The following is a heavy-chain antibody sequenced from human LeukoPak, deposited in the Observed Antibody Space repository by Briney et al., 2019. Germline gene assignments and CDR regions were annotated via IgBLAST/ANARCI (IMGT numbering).Heavy chain of an antibody. CDR2: MSPNSGNT. CDR3: ARGRLRITMIVVVNDAFDI. J-gene: IGHJ3*02. D-gene: IGHD3-22*01. V-gene: IGHV1-8*02. Sequence: ASVKVSCKASGYTFTSYDINWVRQATGRGLEWMGWMSPNSGNTGYAQKFQGRVTMTRNTSISTAYMELSSLRSEDTAVYYCARGRLRITMIVVVNDAFDIWGQGTMVTVSS. CDR1: GYTFTSYD.